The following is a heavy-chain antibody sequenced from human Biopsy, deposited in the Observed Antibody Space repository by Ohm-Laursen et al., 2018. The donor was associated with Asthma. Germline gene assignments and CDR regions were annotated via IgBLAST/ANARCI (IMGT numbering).Heavy chain of an antibody. J-gene: IGHJ4*02. CDR1: GFTVTTHY. D-gene: IGHD6-6*01. CDR2: IYSGGST. V-gene: IGHV3-53*05. Sequence: SLRLSCAAAGFTVTTHYMSWVRQAPGKGLEWVSVIYSGGSTYYADSVKGRFTISRDNSKDTLYLQVNSLRGDDTAVYYCARGKTWGRSYYFDYWGQGTLVTVSS. CDR3: ARGKTWGRSYYFDY.